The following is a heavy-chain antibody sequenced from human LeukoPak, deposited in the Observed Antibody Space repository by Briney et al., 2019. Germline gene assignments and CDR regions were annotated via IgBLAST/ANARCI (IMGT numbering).Heavy chain of an antibody. J-gene: IGHJ4*02. V-gene: IGHV1-69*05. D-gene: IGHD3-22*01. CDR1: GGTFSSYA. CDR3: ANNYYDRSGYYSY. CDR2: IIPIFGTA. Sequence: SVKVSCKASGGTFSSYAISWVRQAPGQGLEWMGGIIPIFGTANYAQKFQGRVTITTDESTSTAYMELSSLRSEDTAVYYCANNYYDRSGYYSYWGQGTLVTVSS.